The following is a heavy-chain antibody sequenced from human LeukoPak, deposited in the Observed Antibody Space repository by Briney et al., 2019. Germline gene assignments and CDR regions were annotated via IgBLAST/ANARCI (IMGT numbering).Heavy chain of an antibody. CDR1: GGTFSSYA. D-gene: IGHD4-17*01. V-gene: IGHV1-69*05. CDR2: IIPIFGTA. CDR3: ARSPNKYGDFDY. J-gene: IGHJ4*02. Sequence: SVKVSCKASGGTFSSYAISWVRQAPGQGLEWMGGIIPIFGTANYAQKFQGRVTITTDESTSTAYMELSSLRSDDTAVYYCARSPNKYGDFDYWGQGTLVTVSS.